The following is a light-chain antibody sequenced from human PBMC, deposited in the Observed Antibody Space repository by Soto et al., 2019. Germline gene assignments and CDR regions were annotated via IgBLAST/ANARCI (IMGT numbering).Light chain of an antibody. CDR3: QQRSNWPPLT. CDR2: DAS. V-gene: IGKV3-11*01. Sequence: EIVMTQSPGTLSVSPGERATLSCRASQSIRSKLSWYQQKPGQAPRLLIYDASNRATGIPARLSGSGSGTDFTLTISSLEPEDFAVYYCQQRSNWPPLTFGGGTKVDIK. CDR1: QSIRSK. J-gene: IGKJ4*01.